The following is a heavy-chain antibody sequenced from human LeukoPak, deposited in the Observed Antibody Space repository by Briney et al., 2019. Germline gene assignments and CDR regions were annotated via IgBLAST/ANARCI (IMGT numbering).Heavy chain of an antibody. CDR2: IYPGDSDT. CDR3: ARRGGGFDWLLYSAFDI. CDR1: GYIFTSYW. V-gene: IGHV5-51*01. J-gene: IGHJ3*02. D-gene: IGHD3-9*01. Sequence: GESLKISCKGSGYIFTSYWIGWVRQMPGKGLEWRGLIYPGDSDTRYSPSFQGQVTISADKSISTAYLQWSSLKASDTAMYYCARRGGGFDWLLYSAFDIWGQGTMVTVSS.